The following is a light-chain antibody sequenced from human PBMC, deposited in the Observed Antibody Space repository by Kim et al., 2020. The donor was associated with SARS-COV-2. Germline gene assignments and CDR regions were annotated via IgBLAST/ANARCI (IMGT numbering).Light chain of an antibody. Sequence: PGRTVTLTCASNTGPVTSRHYPNWFQQKPGQPPRPLIYSTTNKHSWTPARFSGFLLGDKAALTLSGVRPEDEAEYFCLLYYGGARVFGGGTQLTVL. V-gene: IGLV7-43*01. CDR3: LLYYGGARV. CDR2: STT. J-gene: IGLJ3*02. CDR1: TGPVTSRHY.